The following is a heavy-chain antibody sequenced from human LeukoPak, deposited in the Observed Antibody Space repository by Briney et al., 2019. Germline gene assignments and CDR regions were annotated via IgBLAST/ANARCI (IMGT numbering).Heavy chain of an antibody. D-gene: IGHD3-3*01. J-gene: IGHJ3*02. Sequence: GGSLRLSCTASGFNFRSYAMHWVRQAPGKGLEWVAVISYDGSNEDYTDSVKGRFIISRDDSKNTMSLQMNSLRVDDTAVYYCARGDWFRTGHAFDIWGQGTMVTVSS. CDR2: ISYDGSNE. CDR3: ARGDWFRTGHAFDI. V-gene: IGHV3-30-3*01. CDR1: GFNFRSYA.